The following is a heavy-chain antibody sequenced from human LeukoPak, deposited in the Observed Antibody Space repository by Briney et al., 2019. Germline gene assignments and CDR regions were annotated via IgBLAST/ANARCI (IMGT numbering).Heavy chain of an antibody. D-gene: IGHD2-2*01. CDR3: AHRQVPARLDFFDY. V-gene: IGHV3-30*02. CDR2: IWYDGSNK. J-gene: IGHJ4*02. CDR1: GFTFSSYG. Sequence: GGSLRLSCAASGFTFSSYGMHWVRQAPGKGLEWVAFIWYDGSNKYYADSVKGRFTISRDNSKNTLYLQMHSLRAEDTAVYYCAHRQVPARLDFFDYWGQGTLVTVPS.